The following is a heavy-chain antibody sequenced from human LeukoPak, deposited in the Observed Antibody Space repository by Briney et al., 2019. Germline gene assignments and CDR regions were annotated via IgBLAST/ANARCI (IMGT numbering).Heavy chain of an antibody. Sequence: GGSLRLSCAASGLTFSDYYMSWIRQAPGKGLEWVSYISSSGSTIYYADSVKGRFTISRDNSKSTLYLQMNSLRPEDTAVYYCVKDRIFAFDYWGQGTLVTVSS. CDR3: VKDRIFAFDY. CDR2: ISSSGSTI. D-gene: IGHD2-21*01. J-gene: IGHJ4*02. V-gene: IGHV3-11*04. CDR1: GLTFSDYY.